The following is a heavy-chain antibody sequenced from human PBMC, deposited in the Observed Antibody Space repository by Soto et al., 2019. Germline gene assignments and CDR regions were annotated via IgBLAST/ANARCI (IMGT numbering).Heavy chain of an antibody. D-gene: IGHD2-21*02. CDR1: GGYYRSYT. Sequence: QVQVVQSGAEVKKPGSSVKVSCKASGGYYRSYTITWVRQAPGQGLEWMGRVIPILGVVNYAQKFQGKVTFTADKSTSTAYMELSSLRSDDTAVYYWARESGGDFPPLDYWGQGTLVTVSS. J-gene: IGHJ4*01. CDR2: VIPILGVV. CDR3: ARESGGDFPPLDY. V-gene: IGHV1-69*08.